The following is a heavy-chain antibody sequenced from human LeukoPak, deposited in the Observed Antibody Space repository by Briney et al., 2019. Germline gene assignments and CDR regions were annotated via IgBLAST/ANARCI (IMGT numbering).Heavy chain of an antibody. CDR3: ARDRFHAVGS. Sequence: GGSLRLSCAASGFTFTKNWMHWVRQAPGKGLVWVSVIKDDGSGTTYADSVKGRFTISRDNAKNTVHLQMNSLRAEDTAIYYCARDRFHAVGSWGQGTLVTVSS. CDR1: GFTFTKNW. J-gene: IGHJ4*02. V-gene: IGHV3-74*01. CDR2: IKDDGSGT. D-gene: IGHD3-10*01.